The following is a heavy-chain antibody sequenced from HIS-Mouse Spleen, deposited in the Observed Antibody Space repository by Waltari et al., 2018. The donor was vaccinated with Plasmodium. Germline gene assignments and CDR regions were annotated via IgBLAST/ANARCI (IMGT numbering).Heavy chain of an antibody. V-gene: IGHV4-59*01. CDR3: ARVGRRIWGAFDI. CDR1: GGSISSYY. D-gene: IGHD3-16*01. J-gene: IGHJ3*02. CDR2: IYYSGNT. Sequence: QVQLQESGPGLVKPSETLSLTCTVSGGSISSYYWSCIRQPPGKGLEGIGDIYYSGNTNYNPSLKRRVTISVDTSKNQFSLKLSSVTAADTAVYYCARVGRRIWGAFDIWGQGTMVTVSS.